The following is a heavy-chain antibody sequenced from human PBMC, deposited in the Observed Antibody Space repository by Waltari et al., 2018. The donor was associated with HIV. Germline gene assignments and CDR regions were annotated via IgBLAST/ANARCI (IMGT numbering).Heavy chain of an antibody. CDR2: IYYSGST. Sequence: QLQLQESGPGLVKPSETLSLTCTVSGGSISSSSYYWGWIRQPPGTGLEWIGSIYYSGSTCYNPSLKGRVTTSVDTYKNQFSLKLSSVTAADTAVYYCARLRGSVAGLPGGFYFDYWGQGTLVTVSS. CDR1: GGSISSSSYY. D-gene: IGHD6-19*01. J-gene: IGHJ4*02. CDR3: ARLRGSVAGLPGGFYFDY. V-gene: IGHV4-39*01.